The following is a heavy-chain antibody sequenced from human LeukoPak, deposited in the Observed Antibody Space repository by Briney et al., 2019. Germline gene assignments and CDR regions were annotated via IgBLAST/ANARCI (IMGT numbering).Heavy chain of an antibody. CDR1: GFTVSSNY. CDR2: IYSGGST. D-gene: IGHD1-20*01. Sequence: PGGSVRLSCAASGFTVSSNYMSWVRQAPGKGLEWVSVIYSGGSTYYADSVKGRFTISRDNSKNTLYLQMNSLRAEDTAVYYCARDDNWNLGGAFDIWGQGTMVTVSS. V-gene: IGHV3-53*01. CDR3: ARDDNWNLGGAFDI. J-gene: IGHJ3*02.